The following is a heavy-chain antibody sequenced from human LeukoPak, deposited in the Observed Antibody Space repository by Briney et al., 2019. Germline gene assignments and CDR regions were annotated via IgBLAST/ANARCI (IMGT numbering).Heavy chain of an antibody. CDR1: GFTFSTYA. CDR2: ISYDGSNK. J-gene: IGHJ3*02. D-gene: IGHD1-26*01. Sequence: GGSLRLSCAASGFTFSTYAMHWVRQAPGKGLEWVAVISYDGSNKFYADSVKGRFTISRDNSKNALYLQMNSLRAEDTAVYYCARDLYRWELTPHAFGIWGQGTMVTVSS. V-gene: IGHV3-30*04. CDR3: ARDLYRWELTPHAFGI.